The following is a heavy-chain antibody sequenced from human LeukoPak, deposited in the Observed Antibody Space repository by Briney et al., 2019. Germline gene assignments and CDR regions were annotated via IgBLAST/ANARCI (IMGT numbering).Heavy chain of an antibody. V-gene: IGHV1-18*01. CDR2: ISAYNGNT. CDR3: ARAFWSGYSIDY. J-gene: IGHJ4*02. Sequence: ASVKVSCKTSGYTFTNFGISWLRQAPGQGLEWMGWISAYNGNTNYAQKLQGRVTMTTDTSTSTAYMEVRSLRSDDTAVYYCARAFWSGYSIDYWGQGTLVTVSS. CDR1: GYTFTNFG. D-gene: IGHD3-3*01.